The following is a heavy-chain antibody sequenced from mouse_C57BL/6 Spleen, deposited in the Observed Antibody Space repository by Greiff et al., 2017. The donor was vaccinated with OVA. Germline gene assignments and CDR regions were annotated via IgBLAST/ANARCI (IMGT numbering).Heavy chain of an antibody. CDR3: ARRNDYDFDY. D-gene: IGHD2-4*01. V-gene: IGHV1-80*01. Sequence: VKLVESGAELVKPGASVKISCKASGYAFSSYWMNWVKQRPGKGLEWIGQIYPGDGDTNYNGKFKGKATLTADKSSSTAYMQLSSLTSEDSAVYFCARRNDYDFDYWGKGTTLTVSS. CDR1: GYAFSSYW. CDR2: IYPGDGDT. J-gene: IGHJ2*01.